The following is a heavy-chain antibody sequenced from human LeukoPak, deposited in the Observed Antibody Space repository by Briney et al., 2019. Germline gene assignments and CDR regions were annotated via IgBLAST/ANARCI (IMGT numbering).Heavy chain of an antibody. J-gene: IGHJ3*02. CDR3: ARYDDSSGYYPNDAFNI. CDR2: IYYSGSN. D-gene: IGHD3-22*01. V-gene: IGHV4-59*01. CDR1: GGSISSYY. Sequence: SETLSLTCTVSGGSISSYYWSWIRQPPGKGLEWIGYIYYSGSNYYNPSLKSRVTISVDTSKNQFSLKLSSVTAADTAVYYCARYDDSSGYYPNDAFNIWGQGTMVTVSS.